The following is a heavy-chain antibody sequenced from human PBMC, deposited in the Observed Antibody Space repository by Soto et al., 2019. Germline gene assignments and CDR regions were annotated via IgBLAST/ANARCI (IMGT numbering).Heavy chain of an antibody. CDR1: GFTFSSYA. CDR3: AQDLSRLGWLASGAPFDS. V-gene: IGHV3-23*01. Sequence: EVHLLESGGNVVQPGGSLRLSCAASGFTFSSYAMNWVRQAPGKGLEWVSYISANGRNTYYADSVKGRFTISRDTSKNTLYLQLDSLRVEDTAIYFSAQDLSRLGWLASGAPFDSWGEGPLVTVSS. D-gene: IGHD5-18*01. J-gene: IGHJ4*02. CDR2: ISANGRNT.